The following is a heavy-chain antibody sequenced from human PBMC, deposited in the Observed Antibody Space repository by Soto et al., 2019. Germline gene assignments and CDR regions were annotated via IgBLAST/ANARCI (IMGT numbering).Heavy chain of an antibody. V-gene: IGHV3-9*01. CDR2: ISWNSGSI. CDR1: GFTFDDYA. D-gene: IGHD2-2*01. Sequence: GGSLRLSCAASGFTFDDYAMHWVRQAPGKGLEWVSGISWNSGSIGYADSVKGRFTISRDNAKNSLYLQMNSLRAEDTALYYCAKGQYQLPPPFDYWGQGTLVTVSS. J-gene: IGHJ4*02. CDR3: AKGQYQLPPPFDY.